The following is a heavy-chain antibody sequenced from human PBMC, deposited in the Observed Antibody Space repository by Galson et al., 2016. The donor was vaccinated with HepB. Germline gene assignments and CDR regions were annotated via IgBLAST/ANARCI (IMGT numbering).Heavy chain of an antibody. CDR1: GGAISSSDDY. V-gene: IGHV4-39*07. J-gene: IGHJ4*02. CDR3: ARDRDGATSFDY. CDR2: MSYSGSS. D-gene: IGHD5-24*01. Sequence: SETLSLTCTVSGGAISSSDDYWGWIRQPPGKGLEWIGSMSYSGSSYNNPSLKSRVTISIDTSKNQFSLKVTSVTAADTAVYYCARDRDGATSFDYWGQGTLVTVSS.